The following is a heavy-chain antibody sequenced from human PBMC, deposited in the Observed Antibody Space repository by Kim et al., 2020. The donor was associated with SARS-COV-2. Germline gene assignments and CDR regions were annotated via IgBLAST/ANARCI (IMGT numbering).Heavy chain of an antibody. D-gene: IGHD3-3*01. Sequence: QGRVTMTRETSTSTVYMELSSLRSEDTAVYYCARCRITIFGVVMYDAFDIWGQGTMVTVSS. J-gene: IGHJ3*02. CDR3: ARCRITIFGVVMYDAFDI. V-gene: IGHV1-46*01.